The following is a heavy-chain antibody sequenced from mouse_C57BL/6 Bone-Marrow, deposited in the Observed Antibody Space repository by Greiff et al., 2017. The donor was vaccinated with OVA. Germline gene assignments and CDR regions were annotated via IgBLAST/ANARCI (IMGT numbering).Heavy chain of an antibody. CDR3: ASKSFITTVVADWYFDV. J-gene: IGHJ1*03. D-gene: IGHD1-1*01. CDR2: ISSGSSTI. Sequence: EVKLVESGGGLVKPGGSLKLSCAASGFTFSDYGMHWVRQAPEKELEWVAYISSGSSTIYYADTVKGRFTISRDNAKNTLFLQMTSLRSEDTAMYYCASKSFITTVVADWYFDVWGTGTTVTVSS. CDR1: GFTFSDYG. V-gene: IGHV5-17*01.